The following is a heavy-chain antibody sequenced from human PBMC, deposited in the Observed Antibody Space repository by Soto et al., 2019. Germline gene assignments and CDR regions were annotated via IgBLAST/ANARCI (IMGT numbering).Heavy chain of an antibody. D-gene: IGHD3-16*02. Sequence: SETLSLTCAVYGGSFSGYYWSWIRQPPGKGLEWIGEINHSGSTNYNPSLKSRVTISVDTSKNQFSLKLSSVTAADTAVYYCARGSFLYDYFWGSYRFPGPYFDEWGQGTLVTGSS. CDR2: INHSGST. CDR1: GGSFSGYY. V-gene: IGHV4-34*01. CDR3: ARGSFLYDYFWGSYRFPGPYFDE. J-gene: IGHJ4*02.